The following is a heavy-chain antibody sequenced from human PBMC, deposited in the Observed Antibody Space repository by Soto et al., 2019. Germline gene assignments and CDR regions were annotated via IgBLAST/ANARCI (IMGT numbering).Heavy chain of an antibody. CDR2: SSNKANSYTT. CDR3: ARTRRGYNGYDVILHFEC. Sequence: GGSLRLSCAVSGFTFSDHYMDWVRQAPGKGLEWVGRSSNKANSYTTLYAASVKGRFTISRDDSKNSLFLQMNSLKTEDTAVYYCARTRRGYNGYDVILHFECWGQGTQVTVSS. CDR1: GFTFSDHY. J-gene: IGHJ4*02. D-gene: IGHD5-12*01. V-gene: IGHV3-72*01.